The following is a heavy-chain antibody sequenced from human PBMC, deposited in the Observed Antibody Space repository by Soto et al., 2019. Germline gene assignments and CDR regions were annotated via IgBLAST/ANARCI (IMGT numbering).Heavy chain of an antibody. J-gene: IGHJ5*02. CDR2: VSGYNGHT. CDR1: GYTFFNYG. Sequence: QVKLVQSGAEVRKPGASVKVSCKASGYTFFNYGITWVRQAPGQGLEWMGWVSGYNGHTNYAQKFEGRVTMTRDISTTTAYMELRNLRSDDTAVYYCARLVGPTSSDNWFDPWGQGTLVNVSS. V-gene: IGHV1-18*01. D-gene: IGHD1-26*01. CDR3: ARLVGPTSSDNWFDP.